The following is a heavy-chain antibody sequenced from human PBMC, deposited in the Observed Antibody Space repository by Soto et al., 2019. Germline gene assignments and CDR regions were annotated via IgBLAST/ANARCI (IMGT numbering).Heavy chain of an antibody. CDR3: ARTTAVPNTLRSRYSFDY. V-gene: IGHV4-61*01. CDR2: VYYSGTT. CDR1: GGSVSDKTYY. D-gene: IGHD4-17*01. J-gene: IGHJ4*02. Sequence: QVQLQESGPGLLKPSETLSLTCSVSGGSVSDKTYYWSWIRQPPGKRLEWIGYVYYSGTTNYNPSHKRRVTISVDLSKNRFSLRLSSVTTADTALYYCARTTAVPNTLRSRYSFDYWGQGTLVTVAS.